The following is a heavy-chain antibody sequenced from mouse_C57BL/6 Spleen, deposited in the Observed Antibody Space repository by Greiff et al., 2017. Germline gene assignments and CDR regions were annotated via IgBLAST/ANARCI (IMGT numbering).Heavy chain of an antibody. CDR1: GYTFTSYW. CDR2: IDPSDSYT. Sequence: QVQLQQPGAELVRPGTSVKLSCKASGYTFTSYWIHWVKQRPGQGLEWIGVIDPSDSYTNYNQKFKGKATLTVDTSSSTAYMQLSSLTSEDSAVYYCARLLRFDYWGQGTTLTVSS. D-gene: IGHD1-1*01. CDR3: ARLLRFDY. J-gene: IGHJ2*01. V-gene: IGHV1-59*01.